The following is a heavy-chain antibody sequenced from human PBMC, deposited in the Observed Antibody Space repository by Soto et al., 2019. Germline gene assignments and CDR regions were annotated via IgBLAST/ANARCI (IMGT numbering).Heavy chain of an antibody. J-gene: IGHJ2*01. V-gene: IGHV4-30-4*01. CDR3: ARMSYYYDKWYFDL. Sequence: SETRSLTWLVSGGSINKDDFYWIWLRQTPGKGLQWIGYVYYSGSSDCIPSLKSRLSMSIDKSKNQFTLKLSSVTAADTAIYYCARMSYYYDKWYFDLWGRGTLVTVSS. D-gene: IGHD3-22*01. CDR1: GGSINKDDFY. CDR2: VYYSGSS.